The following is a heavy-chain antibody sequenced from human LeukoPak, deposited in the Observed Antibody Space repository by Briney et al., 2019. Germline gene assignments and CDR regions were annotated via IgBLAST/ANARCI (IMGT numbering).Heavy chain of an antibody. CDR3: ARGSGSYDTYYFDY. Sequence: SVRVSCKASGFTFTSSAVQWVRQARGQRLEWIGWIVVGSGNTNYAQKFQERVTITRDMSTSTAYMELSSLRSEDTAVYYCARGSGSYDTYYFDYWGQGTLVTVSS. CDR2: IVVGSGNT. V-gene: IGHV1-58*01. CDR1: GFTFTSSA. D-gene: IGHD1-26*01. J-gene: IGHJ4*02.